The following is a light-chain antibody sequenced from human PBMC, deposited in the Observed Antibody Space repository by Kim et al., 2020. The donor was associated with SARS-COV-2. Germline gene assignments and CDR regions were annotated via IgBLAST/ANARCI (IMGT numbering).Light chain of an antibody. Sequence: ALRQTVRITFQGDSLRSYDASWYQQKPGQAPVLVIYGKNNRPSGIPDRFSGSSSGNTASLTITGAQAEDEADYYCNSRDSSGNLYVFGTGTKVTVL. CDR2: GKN. V-gene: IGLV3-19*01. CDR3: NSRDSSGNLYV. J-gene: IGLJ1*01. CDR1: SLRSYD.